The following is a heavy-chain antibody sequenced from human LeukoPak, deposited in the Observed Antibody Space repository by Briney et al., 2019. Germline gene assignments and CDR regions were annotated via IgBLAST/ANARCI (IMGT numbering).Heavy chain of an antibody. CDR2: INPNSGGT. J-gene: IGHJ4*02. V-gene: IGHV1-2*02. CDR1: GYTFTGYY. D-gene: IGHD3-10*01. Sequence: GASVKVSCKASGYTFTGYYMHWVRQAPGQGLEWMGWINPNSGGTNYAQKLQGRVTMTTDTSTSTAYMELRSLRSDDTAVYYCARDWVSGSYYLDYWGQGTLVTVSS. CDR3: ARDWVSGSYYLDY.